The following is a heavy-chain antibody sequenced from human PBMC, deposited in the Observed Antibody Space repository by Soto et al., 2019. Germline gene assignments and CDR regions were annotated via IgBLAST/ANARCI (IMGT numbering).Heavy chain of an antibody. CDR2: ISGYNGKT. J-gene: IGHJ6*02. CDR3: AREGDVPYYYCGMDV. D-gene: IGHD2-21*02. V-gene: IGHV1-18*01. CDR1: GYTFTSYG. Sequence: QVQLVQSGGEVRKPGASVTVSCKASGYTFTSYGISWVRQAPGQGLEWMGWISGYNGKTNYAQTVQARVTKTTDTSTSTVYLEMRSLRFDDTAVYYCAREGDVPYYYCGMDVWGQWTTVTVSS.